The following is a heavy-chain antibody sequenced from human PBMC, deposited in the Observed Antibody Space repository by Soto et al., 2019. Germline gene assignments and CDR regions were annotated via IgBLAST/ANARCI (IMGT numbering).Heavy chain of an antibody. J-gene: IGHJ6*02. Sequence: GGSLRPSCAASGITFSSYWMSWIRQAPQKGLDWVANIKQEGSERYYLDSVKGRITISRDNAKNSRYLQMNSLKAEDTAVYYCARYDSSGYYRPYYYYGMDVWGQGTTVSVSS. CDR2: IKQEGSER. CDR3: ARYDSSGYYRPYYYYGMDV. D-gene: IGHD3-22*01. V-gene: IGHV3-7*01. CDR1: GITFSSYW.